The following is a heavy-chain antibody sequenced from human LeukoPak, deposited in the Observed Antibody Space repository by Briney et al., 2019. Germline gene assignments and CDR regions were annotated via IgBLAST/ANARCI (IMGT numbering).Heavy chain of an antibody. CDR3: ARALGGGGYDY. D-gene: IGHD1-26*01. CDR2: IYHSGST. CDR1: GASIGSINW. J-gene: IGHJ4*02. Sequence: SEPLSLTCAVPGASIGSINWWSWVRQPPGRGLEWIGEIYHSGSTNYNPSLKSRVTISVNKSKNQFSLKLSSVTAADTAVYYCARALGGGGYDYWGQGTLVTVSS. V-gene: IGHV4-4*02.